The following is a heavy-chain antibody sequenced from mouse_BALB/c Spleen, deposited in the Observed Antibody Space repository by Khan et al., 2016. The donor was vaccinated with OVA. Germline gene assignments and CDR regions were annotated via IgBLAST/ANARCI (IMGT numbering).Heavy chain of an antibody. CDR1: GFSLSDYG. CDR3: AKGLWSYCCALDY. V-gene: IGHV2-6-5*01. Sequence: VKLEESGPGLVAPSQSLSITCTVSGFSLSDYGVSWIRQPPGKGLEWLGVIWGGGNTYYNSALKSRLSISKDNSKSKVFVKMNSLQTDDTAIYYCAKGLWSYCCALDYWGQGTSVTVSS. J-gene: IGHJ4*01. D-gene: IGHD1-1*02. CDR2: IWGGGNT.